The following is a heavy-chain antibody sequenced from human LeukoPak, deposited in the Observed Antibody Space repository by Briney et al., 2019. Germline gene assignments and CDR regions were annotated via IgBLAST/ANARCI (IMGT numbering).Heavy chain of an antibody. J-gene: IGHJ6*03. D-gene: IGHD4-17*01. CDR3: ARVKGGDYRIYYYYYYYMDV. CDR1: GYTFTSYG. CDR2: ISAYNGNT. V-gene: IGHV1-18*01. Sequence: ASVTVSCKASGYTFTSYGISWVRQAPGQGLEWMGWISAYNGNTNYAQKLQGRVTMTTDTSTSTAYMELRSLRSDDTAVYYCARVKGGDYRIYYYYYYYMDVWGKGTTVTVSS.